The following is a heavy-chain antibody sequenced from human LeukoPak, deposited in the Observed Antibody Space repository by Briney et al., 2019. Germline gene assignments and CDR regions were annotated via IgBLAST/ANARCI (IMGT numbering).Heavy chain of an antibody. V-gene: IGHV1-69*05. CDR1: GGTFSSYA. Sequence: SVKVSCKASGGTFSSYAISWVRQPPGQGLEWMGRIIPIFGTANYAQKFQGRVTITTDESTSTAYMELSSLRSEDTAVYYCARDSHARTYDYYYMDVWGKGTTVTVSS. CDR3: ARDSHARTYDYYYMDV. J-gene: IGHJ6*03. D-gene: IGHD3/OR15-3a*01. CDR2: IIPIFGTA.